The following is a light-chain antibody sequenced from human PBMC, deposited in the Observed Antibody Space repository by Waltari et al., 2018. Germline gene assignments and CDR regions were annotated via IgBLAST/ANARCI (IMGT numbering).Light chain of an antibody. CDR3: QHRNTGLT. V-gene: IGKV3-11*01. CDR2: DTA. CDR1: QSVSSY. J-gene: IGKJ4*01. Sequence: EIVLTQSPATLSLSPGERATLSCRASQSVSSYLAWYQQRPGQAPRLLIYDTANRATGIPARFSGSGSGTDFTLTISSLEPQDFAIYYCQHRNTGLTFGGGTKVEIE.